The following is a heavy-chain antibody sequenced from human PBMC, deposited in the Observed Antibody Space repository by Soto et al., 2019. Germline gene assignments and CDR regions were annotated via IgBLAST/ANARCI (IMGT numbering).Heavy chain of an antibody. CDR3: ARGTFGVVKD. CDR1: GGSISSYY. Sequence: QVQLQESGPGLVKPSETLSLTCTVSGGSISSYYWSWIRQSPGKGLEWIGYMYYSGSTNYNPSLKWRVTISIDTSRNQFSLKLSSVTAADTAVYYCARGTFGVVKDWGQGTLVNVSS. CDR2: MYYSGST. D-gene: IGHD3-3*01. J-gene: IGHJ4*02. V-gene: IGHV4-59*01.